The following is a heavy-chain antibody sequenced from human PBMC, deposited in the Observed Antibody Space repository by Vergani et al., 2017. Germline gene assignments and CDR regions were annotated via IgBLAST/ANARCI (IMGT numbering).Heavy chain of an antibody. V-gene: IGHV4-4*07. CDR1: GRSISNYY. J-gene: IGHJ3*02. Sequence: QVQLQESGPGLVKPSETLSLTCTVSGRSISNYYWSWIRQPAGKGLEWIGRIYTSGSTNYNPSLKSRVTMSVDTSKNQFSLKLTSVTAADTAVYYCARDRIALGEDSFDIWGQGTMVTVSS. CDR2: IYTSGST. D-gene: IGHD2-21*01. CDR3: ARDRIALGEDSFDI.